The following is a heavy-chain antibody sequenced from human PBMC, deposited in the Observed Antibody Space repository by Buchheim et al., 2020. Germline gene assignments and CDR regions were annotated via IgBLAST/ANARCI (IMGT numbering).Heavy chain of an antibody. V-gene: IGHV3-30-3*01. D-gene: IGHD3-22*01. CDR1: GFTFRSYA. Sequence: QVHLVESGGGVVQPGGSLRLSCAASGFTFRSYAMHWVRQAPGKGLEWVTFISFDGNVKYYADSVKGRFTISRDNSKNTVFLQMDTLGTKDTAVYYCARDLSMRYSIDNWGQGTL. CDR3: ARDLSMRYSIDN. J-gene: IGHJ4*02. CDR2: ISFDGNVK.